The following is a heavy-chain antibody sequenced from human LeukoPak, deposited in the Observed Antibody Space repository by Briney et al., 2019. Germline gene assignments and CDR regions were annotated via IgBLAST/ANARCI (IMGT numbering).Heavy chain of an antibody. J-gene: IGHJ6*03. Sequence: GGSLRLSCAASGFTFSSYAMHWVRQAPGKGLEWVAVISYDGSNKYYADSVKGRFTISRDNSKNTLYLQMNSLRAEDTAVYYCARVPQLELQRYYYYMDVWGKGTTVTVSS. CDR2: ISYDGSNK. CDR3: ARVPQLELQRYYYYMDV. V-gene: IGHV3-30*04. CDR1: GFTFSSYA. D-gene: IGHD1-7*01.